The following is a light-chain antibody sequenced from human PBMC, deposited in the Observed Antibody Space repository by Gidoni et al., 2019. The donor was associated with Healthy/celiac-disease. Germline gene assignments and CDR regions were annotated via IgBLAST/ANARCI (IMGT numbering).Light chain of an antibody. CDR3: QQYGTSPWT. CDR2: GAS. J-gene: IGKJ1*01. CDR1: QSVSSSY. Sequence: EIVFTQSPGTLSLSPGERATLSCRASQSVSSSYLAWYQQKPGQAPRLLIYGASSRATGIPDRFSGSGSGTDFTLTITRLEPEDFAVYYCQQYGTSPWTCXQXTKVEIK. V-gene: IGKV3-20*01.